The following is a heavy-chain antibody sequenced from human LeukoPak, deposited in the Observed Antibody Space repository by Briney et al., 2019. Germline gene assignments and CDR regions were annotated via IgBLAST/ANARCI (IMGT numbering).Heavy chain of an antibody. Sequence: PGGSLRLSCAASGFTFSSYSMNWVRQAPGKGLEWVSSISSSSSYIYYADSVKGRFTISRDNAKNSLYLQMNSLRAEDTAVYYCARDTHCSSTSCYVWPTWYYYGMDVWGQGTTVTVSS. CDR1: GFTFSSYS. CDR2: ISSSSSYI. J-gene: IGHJ6*02. D-gene: IGHD2-2*01. V-gene: IGHV3-21*01. CDR3: ARDTHCSSTSCYVWPTWYYYGMDV.